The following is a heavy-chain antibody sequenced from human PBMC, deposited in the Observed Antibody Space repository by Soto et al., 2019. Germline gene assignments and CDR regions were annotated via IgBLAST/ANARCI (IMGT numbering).Heavy chain of an antibody. CDR3: ARDIATIFGVVTTYYYYFMDF. CDR2: IKQDGSEK. D-gene: IGHD3-3*01. Sequence: PGGSLRLSCAASGFTFSSYWMSWVRQAPGKGLEWVANIKQDGSEKYYVDSVKGRFTISRDNAKNSLYLQMNSLRAEDTAVYYCARDIATIFGVVTTYYYYFMDFWGKGSSVTVSS. J-gene: IGHJ6*03. V-gene: IGHV3-7*01. CDR1: GFTFSSYW.